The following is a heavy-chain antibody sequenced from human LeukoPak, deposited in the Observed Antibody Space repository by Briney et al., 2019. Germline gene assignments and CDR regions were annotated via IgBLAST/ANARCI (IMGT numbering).Heavy chain of an antibody. D-gene: IGHD3-22*01. CDR1: GFTFSSYA. CDR3: AKDRITMIVVGHWFDP. V-gene: IGHV3-23*01. Sequence: PGGSLRLSCAASGFTFSSYAMSWVRQAPGKGLEWVSAISGSGGTTYYADSVKGRFTISRDNSKNTLYLQMNSLRAEDTAVYYCAKDRITMIVVGHWFDPWGQGTLVTVS. CDR2: ISGSGGTT. J-gene: IGHJ5*02.